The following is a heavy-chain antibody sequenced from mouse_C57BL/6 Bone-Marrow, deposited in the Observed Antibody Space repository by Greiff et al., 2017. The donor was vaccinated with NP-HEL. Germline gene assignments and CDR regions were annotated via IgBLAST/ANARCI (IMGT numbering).Heavy chain of an antibody. Sequence: VMLVESGPGLVQPSQSLSITCTVSGFSLTSYGVHWVRQSPGKGLEWLGVIWSGGSTDYNAAFISRLSISKDNSKSQVFFKMNSLQDDDTAIYYCASITGTFAYWGQGTLVTVSA. CDR3: ASITGTFAY. CDR1: GFSLTSYG. J-gene: IGHJ3*01. D-gene: IGHD4-1*01. V-gene: IGHV2-2*01. CDR2: IWSGGST.